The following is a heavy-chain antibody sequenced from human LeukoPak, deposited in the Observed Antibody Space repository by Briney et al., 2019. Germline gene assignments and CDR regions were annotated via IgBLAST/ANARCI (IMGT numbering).Heavy chain of an antibody. Sequence: ASETLSLTCSVSGVSISAYYWSWIRQPPGKGLEWIGEINHSGSTNYNPSLKSRVTISVDTSKNQFSLKLSSVTAADTAVYYCARGTGYSSGWYGTGWFDPWGQGTLVTVSS. D-gene: IGHD6-19*01. CDR1: GVSISAYY. J-gene: IGHJ5*02. CDR3: ARGTGYSSGWYGTGWFDP. V-gene: IGHV4-34*01. CDR2: INHSGST.